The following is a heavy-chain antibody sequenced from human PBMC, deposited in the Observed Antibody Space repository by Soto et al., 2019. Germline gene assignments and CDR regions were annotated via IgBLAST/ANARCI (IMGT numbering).Heavy chain of an antibody. Sequence: ASVKVSCKASGYTFTSSAIHWVRQAPVQRHEWMGWINAGNGNTKYSQKFQGRVTITRDTSASTAYMELSSLRSEDTAVYYCARTRGDDALDISGKGTIGTVSS. CDR2: INAGNGNT. J-gene: IGHJ3*02. CDR3: ARTRGDDALDI. CDR1: GYTFTSSA. V-gene: IGHV1-3*01.